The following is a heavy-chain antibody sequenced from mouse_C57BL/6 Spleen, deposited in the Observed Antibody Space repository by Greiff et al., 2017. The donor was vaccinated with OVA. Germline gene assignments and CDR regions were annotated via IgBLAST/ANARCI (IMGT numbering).Heavy chain of an antibody. CDR3: ARLGTGYFDV. CDR1: GFTFSDYG. CDR2: ISSGSSTI. V-gene: IGHV5-17*01. J-gene: IGHJ1*03. Sequence: VQLKQSGGGLVKPGGSLKLSCAASGFTFSDYGMHWVRQAPEKGLEWVAYISSGSSTIYYADTVKGRFTISRDNAKNTLFLQMTSLRSEDTAMYYCARLGTGYFDVWGTGTTVTVSS. D-gene: IGHD3-3*01.